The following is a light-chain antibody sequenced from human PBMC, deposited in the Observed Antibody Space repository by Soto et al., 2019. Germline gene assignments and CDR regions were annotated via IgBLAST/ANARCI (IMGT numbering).Light chain of an antibody. Sequence: QSVLTQPASVSGSPGQSITISCTGTSSDIDAYNYVSWYQQHPGKAPKLMIYDVSNRPSGISNRFSGSKSGNTASLTISGLQAEDEADYYCGSYTNSSNYVLGNGTKVTV. V-gene: IGLV2-14*01. CDR2: DVS. CDR1: SSDIDAYNY. J-gene: IGLJ1*01. CDR3: GSYTNSSNYV.